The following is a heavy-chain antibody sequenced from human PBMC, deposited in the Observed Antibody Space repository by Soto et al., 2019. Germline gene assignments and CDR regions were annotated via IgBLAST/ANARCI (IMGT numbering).Heavy chain of an antibody. D-gene: IGHD6-19*01. Sequence: QVQLVQSGAEVKKPGASVKVSCKASGYTFTSYDINWVRQATGQGLEWMGWMNPDSGNTGYAQKFQGRVTMTRNNSISTAYMERSSLRSEDTAVYYCATSRGYSSLAFDYWGQGTLVTVSS. CDR1: GYTFTSYD. CDR2: MNPDSGNT. CDR3: ATSRGYSSLAFDY. J-gene: IGHJ4*02. V-gene: IGHV1-8*01.